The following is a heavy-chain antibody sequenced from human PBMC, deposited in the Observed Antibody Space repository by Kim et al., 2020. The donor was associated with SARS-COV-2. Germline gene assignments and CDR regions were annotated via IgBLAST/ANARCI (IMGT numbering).Heavy chain of an antibody. J-gene: IGHJ4*02. D-gene: IGHD2-21*02. CDR3: ARDRETIRVTLDY. V-gene: IGHV1-2*02. Sequence: NYAREFQGRVTMTSDTSISTAYMELRRLGSADTAVYYCARDRETIRVTLDYWGQGTLVTVSS.